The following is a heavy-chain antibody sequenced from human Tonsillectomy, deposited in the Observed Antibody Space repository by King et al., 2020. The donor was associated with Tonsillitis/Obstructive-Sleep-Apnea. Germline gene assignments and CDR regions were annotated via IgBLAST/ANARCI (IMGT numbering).Heavy chain of an antibody. J-gene: IGHJ4*02. CDR3: AIDYGSRNYHFFDY. Sequence: QLVQSGAEVKKPGESLRISSKGSGYNFTSHWIIWVRQMPGKGLEWMGRIDPSDSYTKYSPSFQGHVTISADKSVSTAYLQWTSLRASDTAMYFCAIDYGSRNYHFFDYWGQGTLVTVSS. CDR2: IDPSDSYT. CDR1: GYNFTSHW. V-gene: IGHV5-10-1*03. D-gene: IGHD3-10*01.